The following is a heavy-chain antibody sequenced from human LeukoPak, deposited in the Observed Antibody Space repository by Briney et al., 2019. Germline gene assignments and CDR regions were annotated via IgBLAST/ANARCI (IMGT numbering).Heavy chain of an antibody. J-gene: IGHJ4*02. D-gene: IGHD3-3*01. CDR2: IYYSGST. V-gene: IGHV4-31*03. CDR3: ARDGGFWSGYHYFDY. Sequence: NPSETLSLTCTVSGGSISSGGYYWSWIRQHPGKGLEWIGYIYYSGSTYYNPSLKSRVTISVDTSKNQFSLKLSSVTAADTAVYYCARDGGFWSGYHYFDYWGQGTLVTVSS. CDR1: GGSISSGGYY.